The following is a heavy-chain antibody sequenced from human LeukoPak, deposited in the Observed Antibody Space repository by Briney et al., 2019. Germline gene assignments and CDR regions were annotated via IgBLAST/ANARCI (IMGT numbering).Heavy chain of an antibody. J-gene: IGHJ4*02. V-gene: IGHV1-69*13. CDR3: ARDNTYYHILTGYWSGYYFDY. Sequence: SVKVSFKSSGGTFSSYAISWVRQAPGQGLEWVGGIIPIFGTANYAQKFQGRVTITADESTSTAYMELSSLRSEDTAVYYCARDNTYYHILTGYWSGYYFDYWGQGTLVTVSS. CDR1: GGTFSSYA. CDR2: IIPIFGTA. D-gene: IGHD3-9*01.